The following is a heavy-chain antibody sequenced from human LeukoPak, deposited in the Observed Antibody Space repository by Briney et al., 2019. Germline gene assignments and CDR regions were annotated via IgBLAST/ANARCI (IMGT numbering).Heavy chain of an antibody. CDR1: GYTFTGHY. CDR3: ARDYCGGDCFPDY. V-gene: IGHV1-2*06. CDR2: INPNSGDT. J-gene: IGHJ4*02. Sequence: ASVKVSCKPSGYTFTGHYVHWVRQAPGQGLEWMGRINPNSGDTNYAQKFQGRVTMTRDTSISTAYMELSRLRSDDTAVYYCARDYCGGDCFPDYWGQGTLVTVSS. D-gene: IGHD2-21*02.